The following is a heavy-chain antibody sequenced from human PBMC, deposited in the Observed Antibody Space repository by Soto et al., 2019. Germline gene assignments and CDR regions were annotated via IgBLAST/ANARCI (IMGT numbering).Heavy chain of an antibody. CDR1: GFTFSSYG. D-gene: IGHD6-19*01. Sequence: PGGSLRLSCAASGFTFSSYGMHWVRQAPGKGLEWVAVIWYDGSNKYYADSVKGRFTISRDNSKNTLYLQMNSLRAEDTAVYYCARDQDQIAVAGTVPDWGQGTLVTVSS. J-gene: IGHJ4*02. CDR3: ARDQDQIAVAGTVPD. V-gene: IGHV3-33*01. CDR2: IWYDGSNK.